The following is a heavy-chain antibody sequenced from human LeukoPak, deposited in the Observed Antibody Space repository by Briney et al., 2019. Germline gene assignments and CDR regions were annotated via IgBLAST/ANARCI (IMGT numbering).Heavy chain of an antibody. CDR2: INPSGGST. CDR1: GYTFTSYY. V-gene: IGHV1-46*01. Sequence: ASVKVSCMASGYTFTSYYMHWVRQAPGQGLEWMGIINPSGGSTSYAQKFQGRVTMTRDMSTSTVYMELSSLRSEDTAVYYCARGRGMVRAGGVRNYYYYMDVWGKGTTVTISS. D-gene: IGHD3-10*01. CDR3: ARGRGMVRAGGVRNYYYYMDV. J-gene: IGHJ6*03.